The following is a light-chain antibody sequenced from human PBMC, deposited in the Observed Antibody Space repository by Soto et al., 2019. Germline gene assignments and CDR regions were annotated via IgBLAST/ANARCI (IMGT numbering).Light chain of an antibody. CDR3: QQRSRWPPIT. J-gene: IGKJ5*01. V-gene: IGKV3-11*01. CDR1: QYINTR. Sequence: EIVLTQSPATLSSFPGDRVTLSCRASQYINTRLAWYQHRPGQAPRLLIYQTSIRAAGIPARFSASGSGTDFTLTISSLEPEDFAVYYCQQRSRWPPITFGQGTRLEIK. CDR2: QTS.